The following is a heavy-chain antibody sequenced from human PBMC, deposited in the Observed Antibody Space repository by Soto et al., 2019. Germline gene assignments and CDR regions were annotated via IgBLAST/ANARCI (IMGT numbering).Heavy chain of an antibody. CDR2: IGTAGDT. CDR1: GFTFSSYD. CDR3: AKSPLGYCCCGSCYPPHYFAY. V-gene: IGHV3-13*01. D-gene: IGHD2-15*01. Sequence: GGSLRLSCAASGFTFSSYDMHWVRQATGKGLEWVSAIGTAGDTYYPGSVKGRFTISRENAKNSLYLQMNSLRAEDTAVYYCAKSPLGYCCCGSCYPPHYFAYWGQGTLVTVSS. J-gene: IGHJ4*02.